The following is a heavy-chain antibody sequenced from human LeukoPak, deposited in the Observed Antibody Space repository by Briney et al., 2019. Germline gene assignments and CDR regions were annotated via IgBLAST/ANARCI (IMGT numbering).Heavy chain of an antibody. Sequence: GSLRLSCAASGFAFSSNWMNWVRQPPGKGLEWIGEINHSGSTNYNPSLKSRVTISVDTSKNQFSLKLSSVTAADTAVYYCARGVTGYSSSWYSDYWGQRTLVTVSS. CDR1: GFAFSSNW. CDR2: INHSGST. V-gene: IGHV4-34*01. CDR3: ARGVTGYSSSWYSDY. J-gene: IGHJ4*02. D-gene: IGHD6-13*01.